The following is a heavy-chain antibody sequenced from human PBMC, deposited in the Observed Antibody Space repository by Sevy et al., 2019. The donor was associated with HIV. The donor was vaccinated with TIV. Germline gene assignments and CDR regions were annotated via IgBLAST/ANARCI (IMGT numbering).Heavy chain of an antibody. Sequence: GGSLRLSCAASGFSFRNFGMHWVRQAPGKWLEWLALISFDGVTKYYGDSVKSRFTISRDNSKNTLYLKLNSLRVEDTDVYYCAKRGGHDTSGYVSYYYYGMDVWGQGTTVTVSS. CDR3: AKRGGHDTSGYVSYYYYGMDV. J-gene: IGHJ6*02. CDR1: GFSFRNFG. V-gene: IGHV3-30*18. D-gene: IGHD3-22*01. CDR2: ISFDGVTK.